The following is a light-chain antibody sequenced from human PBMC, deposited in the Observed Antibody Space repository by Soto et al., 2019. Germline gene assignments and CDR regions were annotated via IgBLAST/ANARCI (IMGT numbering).Light chain of an antibody. CDR2: EVS. CDR3: SSYTSSSTLV. J-gene: IGLJ3*02. CDR1: SSDIGGYNY. V-gene: IGLV2-14*01. Sequence: QSALTQPASVSGSPGQSITISCTGTSSDIGGYNYVSWYQQHPGKATKLMIYEVSNWPSGVSNRFSGSKSGNTASLTISGLQAEDEADDYCSSYTSSSTLVFGGGTKLTVL.